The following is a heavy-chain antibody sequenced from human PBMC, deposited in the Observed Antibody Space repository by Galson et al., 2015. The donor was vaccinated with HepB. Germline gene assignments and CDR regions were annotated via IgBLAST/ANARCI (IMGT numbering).Heavy chain of an antibody. J-gene: IGHJ2*01. V-gene: IGHV3-15*01. CDR3: THAHSTTVVRSLGNWYFDL. CDR1: GFTFSNAW. Sequence: SLRLSCAASGFTFSNAWMSWVRQAPGKGLEWVGRIKSKTDGGTTDYAAPVKGRFTISRDDSKNTLYLQMNSLKTEDTAVYYCTHAHSTTVVRSLGNWYFDLWGRGTLVTVSS. D-gene: IGHD4-23*01. CDR2: IKSKTDGGTT.